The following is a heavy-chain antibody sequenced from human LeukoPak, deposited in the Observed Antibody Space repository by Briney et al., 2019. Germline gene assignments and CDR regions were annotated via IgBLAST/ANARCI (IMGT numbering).Heavy chain of an antibody. CDR2: IYYSGST. V-gene: IGHV4-39*01. Sequence: SETLSLTCTVSGGSISCSSYYWGWIRQPPGKGLEWIGSIYYSGSTYYNPSLKSRVTISVDTSKNQFSLKLSSVTAADTAVYYCARGIAAAGTGAFDIWGQGTMVTVSS. CDR3: ARGIAAAGTGAFDI. J-gene: IGHJ3*02. CDR1: GGSISCSSYY. D-gene: IGHD6-13*01.